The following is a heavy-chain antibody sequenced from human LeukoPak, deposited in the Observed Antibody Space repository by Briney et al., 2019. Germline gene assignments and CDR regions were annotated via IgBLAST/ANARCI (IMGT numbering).Heavy chain of an antibody. D-gene: IGHD5-18*01. J-gene: IGHJ6*03. Sequence: SETLSLTCAVYGGSFSGYYWSWIRQPPGKGLEWIGEINHSGSTNYNPSLKSRVTISVDTSKNQFSLKLSSVTAADTAVYYCARDSYGYYYYYYMDVWGKGTTVTVSS. CDR2: INHSGST. CDR3: ARDSYGYYYYYYMDV. CDR1: GGSFSGYY. V-gene: IGHV4-34*01.